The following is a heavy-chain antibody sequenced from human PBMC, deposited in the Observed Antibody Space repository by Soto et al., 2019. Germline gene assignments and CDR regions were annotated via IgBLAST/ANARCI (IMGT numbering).Heavy chain of an antibody. CDR3: ARDRMVRVIGWFDP. Sequence: SVKVSCKASGGTFSSYAISWVRQAPGQGLEWMGGIIPIVGTANYAQKFQGRVTMTADESTSTAYMELSSLRSEDTAVYYCARDRMVRVIGWFDPWGQGTLVT. J-gene: IGHJ5*02. D-gene: IGHD3-10*01. CDR2: IIPIVGTA. V-gene: IGHV1-69*13. CDR1: GGTFSSYA.